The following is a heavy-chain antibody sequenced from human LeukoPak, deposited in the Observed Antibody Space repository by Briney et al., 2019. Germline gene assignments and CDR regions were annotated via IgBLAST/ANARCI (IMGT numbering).Heavy chain of an antibody. V-gene: IGHV3-30*04. CDR2: ISYDGSNK. CDR1: GFTFSSYA. D-gene: IGHD3-22*01. J-gene: IGHJ6*01. Sequence: GGSLRLSCAASGFTFSSYAMHWVRQAPGNGLEGVAVISYDGSNKYYADSVKGRFTISRDNSKNTLYLQMNSLRAEDTAVYYCPREATMIVEYAVYYSGMDVWGQGTTVTVSS. CDR3: PREATMIVEYAVYYSGMDV.